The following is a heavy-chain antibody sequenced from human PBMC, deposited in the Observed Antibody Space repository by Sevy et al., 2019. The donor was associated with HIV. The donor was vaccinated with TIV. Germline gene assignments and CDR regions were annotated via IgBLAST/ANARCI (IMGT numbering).Heavy chain of an antibody. CDR2: ISGSGGSGDKT. D-gene: IGHD3-22*01. CDR1: GFTFSSYA. J-gene: IGHJ4*02. V-gene: IGHV3-23*01. Sequence: GGSLRLSCAASGFTFSSYAMNWVRQAPGKGLEWVSGISGSGGSGDKTNYADSVKGRFTISRDDSKNSLYLQLNSLGAEDTAIYYCARKYDSSGYFDYWGQGTLVTVSS. CDR3: ARKYDSSGYFDY.